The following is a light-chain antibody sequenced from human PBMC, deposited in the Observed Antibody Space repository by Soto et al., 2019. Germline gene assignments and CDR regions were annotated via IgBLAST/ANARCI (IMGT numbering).Light chain of an antibody. Sequence: EIVLTQSPGTLSLSPGERATLSCRASQSVSSSYLAWYQQKPGQAPRLLIYGASSRATGIPDRFSGSGSGTDFTLTISRLEPEDFEGYYCQKYGSSPYTFGQGTKLEIK. CDR3: QKYGSSPYT. CDR1: QSVSSSY. CDR2: GAS. J-gene: IGKJ2*01. V-gene: IGKV3-20*01.